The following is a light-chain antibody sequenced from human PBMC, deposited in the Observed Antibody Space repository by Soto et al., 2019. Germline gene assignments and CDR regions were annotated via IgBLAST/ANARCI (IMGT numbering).Light chain of an antibody. Sequence: DIQMTQSPSSLSASVGDRVTITCRAGQSISSYLNWYQQKPGEAPKLLIYAASNLQSGVPSRFSGGGSGTDFTLTITGLQPEDSATYYCQQDLRPPLTFGPGTKVDI. CDR2: AAS. V-gene: IGKV1-39*01. J-gene: IGKJ3*01. CDR3: QQDLRPPLT. CDR1: QSISSY.